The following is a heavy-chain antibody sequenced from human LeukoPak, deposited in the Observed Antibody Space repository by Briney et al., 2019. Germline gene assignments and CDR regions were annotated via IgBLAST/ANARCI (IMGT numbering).Heavy chain of an antibody. J-gene: IGHJ4*02. D-gene: IGHD3-22*01. CDR3: ARGVPYYYDSSGYDY. V-gene: IGHV1-8*02. Sequence: ASVKVSCKASGYIFTSYYMHWVRQAPGQGLEWMGWMNPNSGNAGYAQKFQGRVTMTRNTSISTAYMELSSLRSEDTAVYYCARGVPYYYDSSGYDYWGQGTLVTVSS. CDR1: GYIFTSYY. CDR2: MNPNSGNA.